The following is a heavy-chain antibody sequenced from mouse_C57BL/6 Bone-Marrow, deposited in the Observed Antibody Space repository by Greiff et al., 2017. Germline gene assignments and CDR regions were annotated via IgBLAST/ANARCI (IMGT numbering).Heavy chain of an antibody. CDR2: IDPEDGET. Sequence: VQLQQSGAELVKPGASVKLSCTASGFNIKDYYMHWVKQRTEQGLEWIGRIDPEDGETKYAPKFPGKATITADTSSNTAYLQLSSLTSEDTAVYYCARRGWDSFAYWGQGTLVTVSA. CDR1: GFNIKDYY. CDR3: ARRGWDSFAY. D-gene: IGHD4-1*01. J-gene: IGHJ3*01. V-gene: IGHV14-2*01.